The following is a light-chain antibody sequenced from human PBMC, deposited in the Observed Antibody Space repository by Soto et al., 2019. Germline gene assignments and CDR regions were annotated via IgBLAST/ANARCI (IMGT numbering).Light chain of an antibody. J-gene: IGLJ2*01. CDR3: QVWDRSSDHVV. CDR1: NIGIKS. V-gene: IGLV3-21*04. CDR2: YDS. Sequence: SYVLTQPPSVSVAPGETARIACGGNNIGIKSVHWYQQKPGQAPVLVIYYDSDRPSGIPERFSGSNSGNTATLTISRVEAGDEADYYCQVWDRSSDHVVFGGGTKVTVL.